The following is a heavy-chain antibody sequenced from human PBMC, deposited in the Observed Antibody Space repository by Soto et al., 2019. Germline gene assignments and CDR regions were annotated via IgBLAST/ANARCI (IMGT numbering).Heavy chain of an antibody. J-gene: IGHJ4*02. Sequence: QVQLVQSGAEVKKPGASVKVSCKASGYTFSDHDINWVRQASGQGPEWLGWMNPTSGDTGYAQNFQGRVPMNRDTSKRTAYMELSSLRSEDTAVYYCARVGGNWNDDYFDYWGQGTLVTVSS. V-gene: IGHV1-8*01. D-gene: IGHD1-1*01. CDR3: ARVGGNWNDDYFDY. CDR2: MNPTSGDT. CDR1: GYTFSDHD.